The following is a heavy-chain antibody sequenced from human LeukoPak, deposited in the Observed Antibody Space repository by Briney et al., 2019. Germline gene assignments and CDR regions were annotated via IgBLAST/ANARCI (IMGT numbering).Heavy chain of an antibody. CDR1: GGTFSSYA. CDR2: IIPIFGTA. D-gene: IGHD3-22*01. Sequence: SVKVSFKASGGTFSSYAISWVRQAPGQGLEWMGGIIPIFGTANYAQKFQGRVTITADESTSTAYMELSSLRSEDTAVYYCASDSSGYYYGVYWGQGTLVTVSS. V-gene: IGHV1-69*13. CDR3: ASDSSGYYYGVY. J-gene: IGHJ4*02.